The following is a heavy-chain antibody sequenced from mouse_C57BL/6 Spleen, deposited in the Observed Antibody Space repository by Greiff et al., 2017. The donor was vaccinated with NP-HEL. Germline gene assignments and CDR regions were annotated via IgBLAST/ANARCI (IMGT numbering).Heavy chain of an antibody. CDR2: IYPGDGDT. V-gene: IGHV1-80*01. J-gene: IGHJ3*01. CDR3: ARHYDYLAWFAY. D-gene: IGHD2-4*01. CDR1: GYAFSSYW. Sequence: VQLKESGAELVKPGASVKISCKASGYAFSSYWMNWVKQRPGKGLEWIGQIYPGDGDTNYNGKFKGKATLTADKSSSTAYMQLSSLTSEDSAVYFCARHYDYLAWFAYWGQGTLVTVSA.